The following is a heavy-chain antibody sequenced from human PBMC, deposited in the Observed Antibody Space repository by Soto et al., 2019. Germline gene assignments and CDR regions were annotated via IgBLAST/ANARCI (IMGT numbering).Heavy chain of an antibody. CDR3: ARWPYGYYYYGIEV. V-gene: IGHV1-8*01. CDR1: GYTFTSYD. J-gene: IGHJ6*02. D-gene: IGHD3-10*01. CDR2: MNPNSGNT. Sequence: QVQLVQSGAEVKKPGASVKVSCKASGYTFTSYDINWVRQATGQGLEWMGWMNPNSGNTGYAQKFQGRVTMTRNTSISISYMELSSLRSDDPAVYYCARWPYGYYYYGIEVWGQGTTVTVSS.